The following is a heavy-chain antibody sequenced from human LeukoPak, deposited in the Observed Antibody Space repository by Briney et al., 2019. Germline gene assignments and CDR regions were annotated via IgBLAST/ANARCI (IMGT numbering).Heavy chain of an antibody. CDR1: GFTFSSYW. V-gene: IGHV3-7*01. Sequence: GGSLRLSCSASGFTFSSYWMSWVRQAPGKGLEWVANIKQDGSEKYFVDSVKGRFTISRDNAKNSLYLQMNSLRAEDTAVYYCAREAVVPAAIGLVGYAFDIWGQGTMVTVSS. CDR3: AREAVVPAAIGLVGYAFDI. J-gene: IGHJ3*02. CDR2: IKQDGSEK. D-gene: IGHD2-2*02.